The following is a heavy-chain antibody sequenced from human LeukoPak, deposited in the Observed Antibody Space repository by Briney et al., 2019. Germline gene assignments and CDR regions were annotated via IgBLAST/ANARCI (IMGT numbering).Heavy chain of an antibody. V-gene: IGHV4-59*08. CDR2: IYYSGST. CDR3: ARHGDTYYYEGGFDP. CDR1: GGSISSYY. D-gene: IGHD3-22*01. J-gene: IGHJ5*02. Sequence: KASETLSLTCTVSGGSISSYYWSWIRQPPGKGLEWIGYIYYSGSTNYNPSLKSRVTVSVDTSKNQFSLKLSSVTAADTAVYYCARHGDTYYYEGGFDPWGQGTLVTVSS.